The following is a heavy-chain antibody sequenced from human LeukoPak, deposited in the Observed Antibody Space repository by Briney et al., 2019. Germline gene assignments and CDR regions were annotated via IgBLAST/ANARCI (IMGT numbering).Heavy chain of an antibody. D-gene: IGHD3-10*01. Sequence: GGSLRLSCAASGFTFSSYGMHSVRQAPGKGLEWVAFILYDGSNKYYADSVKGRFTISRDNSKNTLYLQMNSLRAEDTAVYHCARDKYYYGSGSYYLHYYGMDVWGQGTTVTVSS. CDR1: GFTFSSYG. CDR2: ILYDGSNK. J-gene: IGHJ6*02. V-gene: IGHV3-30*02. CDR3: ARDKYYYGSGSYYLHYYGMDV.